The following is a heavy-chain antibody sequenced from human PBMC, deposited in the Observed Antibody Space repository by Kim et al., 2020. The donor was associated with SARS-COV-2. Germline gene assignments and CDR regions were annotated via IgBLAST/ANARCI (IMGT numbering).Heavy chain of an antibody. CDR2: IKQDGSEK. CDR3: ARDIVVVPAAMLAHYYYYGMDV. V-gene: IGHV3-7*01. D-gene: IGHD2-2*01. J-gene: IGHJ6*02. CDR1: GFTFSSYW. Sequence: GGSLRLSCAASGFTFSSYWMSWVRQAPGKGLEWVANIKQDGSEKYYVDSVKGRFTISRDNAKNSLYLQMNSLRAEDTAVYYCARDIVVVPAAMLAHYYYYGMDVWGQGTTVTVSS.